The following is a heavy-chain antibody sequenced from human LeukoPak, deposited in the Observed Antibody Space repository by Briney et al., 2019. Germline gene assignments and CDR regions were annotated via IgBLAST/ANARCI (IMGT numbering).Heavy chain of an antibody. CDR3: ARDLGGGYDFYYFDY. J-gene: IGHJ4*02. CDR1: GGTFSSYA. V-gene: IGHV1-69*13. Sequence: SVKVSCKASGGTFSSYAISWVRQAPGQGLEWMGGIIPIFGTANYAQRFQGRVTITADESTSTAYMELSSLRSEDTAEYYCARDLGGGYDFYYFDYWGQGTLVTVSS. CDR2: IIPIFGTA. D-gene: IGHD3-3*01.